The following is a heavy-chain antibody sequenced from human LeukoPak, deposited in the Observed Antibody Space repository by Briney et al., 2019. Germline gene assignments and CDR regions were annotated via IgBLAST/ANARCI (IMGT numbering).Heavy chain of an antibody. V-gene: IGHV3-64*01. CDR3: ARGFHRRYSSSWYSL. J-gene: IGHJ4*02. Sequence: PGGSLRLSCVASGFTFSSYAMHWVRQAPGKGLEYVSSISSDGGNTYYANSVRGRFTISRDNSKNTLYLQMGSLRTEDMAVFYCARGFHRRYSSSWYSLWGQGTLVTVSS. D-gene: IGHD6-13*01. CDR2: ISSDGGNT. CDR1: GFTFSSYA.